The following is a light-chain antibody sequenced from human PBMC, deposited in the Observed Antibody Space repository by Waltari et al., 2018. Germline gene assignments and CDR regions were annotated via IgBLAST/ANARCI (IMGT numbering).Light chain of an antibody. V-gene: IGKV4-1*01. CDR1: QSIFYITNNKDY. CDR2: WAS. Sequence: DIVITQSPDSLAVSLGERATIHCKSSQSIFYITNNKDYLAWYQLKPGQPPKLLIYWASTRESGVPDRFSGSGTGTDFTLTISSLQTEDVATYYCQQYRDTPYTFGQGTNLEI. J-gene: IGKJ2*01. CDR3: QQYRDTPYT.